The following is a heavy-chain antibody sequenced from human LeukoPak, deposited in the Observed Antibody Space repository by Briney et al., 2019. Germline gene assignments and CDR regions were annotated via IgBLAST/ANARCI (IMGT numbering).Heavy chain of an antibody. V-gene: IGHV1-2*02. D-gene: IGHD3-10*01. CDR1: GYTFTGYY. CDR3: ARDPIGPYYYGMDV. J-gene: IGHJ6*02. Sequence: ASVKVSCKASGYTFTGYYMHWVRQAPGQGLEWMGWINPNSGGTNYAQKFQGRVTMTRDTSISTAYMELSRLRSDDTAVYYCARDPIGPYYYGMDVWGQGTTVTVSS. CDR2: INPNSGGT.